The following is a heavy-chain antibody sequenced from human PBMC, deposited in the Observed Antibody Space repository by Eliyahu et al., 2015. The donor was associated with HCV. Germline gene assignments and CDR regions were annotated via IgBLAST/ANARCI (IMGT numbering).Heavy chain of an antibody. CDR2: IKQDGSEK. Sequence: EVQLVESGGGLVQPGGSLRLSCAASGFTFXSYWMXWVRQAPGKGLGWVANIKQDGSEKYYXDSVKGRFTISRDNAKNSLYLQMNSLRAEDTAVYYCARDRYCSSTSCYGEGWFDPWGQGTLVTVSS. D-gene: IGHD2-2*01. J-gene: IGHJ5*02. CDR1: GFTFXSYW. V-gene: IGHV3-7*01. CDR3: ARDRYCSSTSCYGEGWFDP.